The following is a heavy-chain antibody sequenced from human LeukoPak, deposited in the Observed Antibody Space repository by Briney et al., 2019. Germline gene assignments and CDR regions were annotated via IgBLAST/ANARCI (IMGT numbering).Heavy chain of an antibody. CDR2: INHSGST. CDR3: ARGGVAAAGPLFDY. J-gene: IGHJ4*02. D-gene: IGHD6-13*01. V-gene: IGHV4-34*01. Sequence: KPSETLSLTCAVYGGSFSGYYWSCIRQPPGKGLEWIGEINHSGSTNYNPSLKSRVTISVDTSKNQFSLKLSSVTAADTAVYYCARGGVAAAGPLFDYWGQGTLVTVSS. CDR1: GGSFSGYY.